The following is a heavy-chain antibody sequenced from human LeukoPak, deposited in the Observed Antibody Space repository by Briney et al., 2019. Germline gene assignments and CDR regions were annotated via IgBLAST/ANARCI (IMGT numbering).Heavy chain of an antibody. CDR2: INPKSGGT. Sequence: ASVKVSCKASGHTFTGYYMHWVRQAPGQGLEWMGWINPKSGGTNYAQKFQGRVTMTRDTSISTAYMEVSRLRSDDTAVYYCARDLSYYTSGYCDYWGQGTLVTVSS. CDR3: ARDLSYYTSGYCDY. V-gene: IGHV1-2*02. D-gene: IGHD3-10*01. J-gene: IGHJ4*02. CDR1: GHTFTGYY.